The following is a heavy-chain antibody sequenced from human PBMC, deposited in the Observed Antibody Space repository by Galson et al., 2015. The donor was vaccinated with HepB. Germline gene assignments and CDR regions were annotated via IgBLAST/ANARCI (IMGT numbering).Heavy chain of an antibody. V-gene: IGHV1-69*04. CDR2: IIPILGIA. D-gene: IGHD2-15*01. CDR1: GGTFSSYT. J-gene: IGHJ5*02. CDR3: AREVVVVVAATGWFDP. Sequence: SVKVSCKASGGTFSSYTISWVRQAPGQGLEWMGRIIPILGIANYAQKFQGRVTITADKSTSTAYMELSSLRSEDTAVYYCAREVVVVVAATGWFDPWGQGTLVTVSS.